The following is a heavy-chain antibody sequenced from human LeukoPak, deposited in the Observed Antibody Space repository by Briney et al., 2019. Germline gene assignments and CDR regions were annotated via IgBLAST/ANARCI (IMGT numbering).Heavy chain of an antibody. CDR3: TKYSVSMVTTPDY. D-gene: IGHD3-10*01. Sequence: GGSLRLSCAASGFTFSSYCMNWVRQAPGKGLEWVSGISWNSGIIGYADSVKGRFTTSRDNAKNSLYLQMNSLRPEDTALYYFTKYSVSMVTTPDYWGQGTLVTVSS. V-gene: IGHV3-9*01. CDR2: ISWNSGII. J-gene: IGHJ4*02. CDR1: GFTFSSYC.